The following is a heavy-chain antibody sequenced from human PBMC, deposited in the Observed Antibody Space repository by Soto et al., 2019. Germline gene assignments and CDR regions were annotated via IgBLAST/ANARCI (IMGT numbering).Heavy chain of an antibody. D-gene: IGHD3-10*01. J-gene: IGHJ4*02. CDR1: GGTFNSYG. Sequence: QAHLAQSGAEVKKPGSSVTVSCKASGGTFNSYGISWVRQAPGQGLDWMGVIIPLYGTVNYAQKFQGRVSITADKSTSTAYMGLNSLRSDDTAVYYCARVRVIRGVIPSHFGLWGQGTQVTVSS. CDR2: IIPLYGTV. V-gene: IGHV1-69*06. CDR3: ARVRVIRGVIPSHFGL.